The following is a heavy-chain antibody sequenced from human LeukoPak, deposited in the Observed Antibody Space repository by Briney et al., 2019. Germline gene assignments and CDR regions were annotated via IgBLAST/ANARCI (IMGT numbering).Heavy chain of an antibody. Sequence: SGGSLRLSCVASGFAFSSYEMNWVRQAPGKGLEWLSYITSSDSTTHYADSVKGRFTISRDDAQNSLYLQMNSLRAEDTAIYYCAREDSSGLDYWGQGTLVTVSS. CDR3: AREDSSGLDY. J-gene: IGHJ4*02. D-gene: IGHD6-19*01. CDR2: ITSSDSTT. V-gene: IGHV3-48*03. CDR1: GFAFSSYE.